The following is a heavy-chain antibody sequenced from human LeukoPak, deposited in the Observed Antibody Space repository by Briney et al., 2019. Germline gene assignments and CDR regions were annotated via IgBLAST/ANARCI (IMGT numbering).Heavy chain of an antibody. CDR1: GYTFTGYY. D-gene: IGHD3-16*02. Sequence: ASAKVSCKASGYTFTGYYMHWVRQAPGQGLEWMGRINPNSGGTNYAQKFQGRVTMTRDTSISTAYMELRRLRFDDTAVYYCARAGPVRDSFGGGIVWFDPWGQGTLVTVSS. CDR3: ARAGPVRDSFGGGIVWFDP. CDR2: INPNSGGT. J-gene: IGHJ5*02. V-gene: IGHV1-2*06.